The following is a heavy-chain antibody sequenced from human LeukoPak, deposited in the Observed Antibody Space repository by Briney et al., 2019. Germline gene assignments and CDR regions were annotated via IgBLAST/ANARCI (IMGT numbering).Heavy chain of an antibody. D-gene: IGHD5-24*01. CDR3: ARQGEMATIWRTSRGYFDY. Sequence: SETLSLTCAVSGYSISSGYYWGWIRQPPGKGLEWIGSIYHSGSTYYNPSLKSRVTISVDTSKNQFSLKLSSVTAADTAVYYCARQGEMATIWRTSRGYFDYWGQGTLVTVSS. J-gene: IGHJ4*02. V-gene: IGHV4-38-2*01. CDR1: GYSISSGYY. CDR2: IYHSGST.